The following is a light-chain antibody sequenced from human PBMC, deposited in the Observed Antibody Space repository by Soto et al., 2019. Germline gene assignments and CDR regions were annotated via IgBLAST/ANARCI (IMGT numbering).Light chain of an antibody. CDR3: EQRCSWPRT. J-gene: IGKJ5*01. Sequence: EIVVPHAPRTLSVSPGERATVSCRASQSVRDKLAWYQQKPGQAPRLLIYGAFTRATGIPARFSGTGSGTEFTLTISSLDPEDFAVYYCEQRCSWPRTFGQGTRLEI. V-gene: IGKV3-15*01. CDR1: QSVRDK. CDR2: GAF.